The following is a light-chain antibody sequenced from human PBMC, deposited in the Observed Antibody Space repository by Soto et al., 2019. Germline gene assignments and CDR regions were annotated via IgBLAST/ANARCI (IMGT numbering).Light chain of an antibody. Sequence: PGGRATLSCRASQSVSSNLAWYQQKPGQAPRLLIQRASTRATGIPARFSGSGSGTEFTLTISSLQSEDFAVYFCQQYNNWPGTFGQGTKVEIK. CDR1: QSVSSN. CDR3: QQYNNWPGT. V-gene: IGKV3-15*01. CDR2: RAS. J-gene: IGKJ1*01.